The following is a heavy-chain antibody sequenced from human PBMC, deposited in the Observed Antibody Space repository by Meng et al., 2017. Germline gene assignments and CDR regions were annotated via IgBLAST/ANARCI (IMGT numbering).Heavy chain of an antibody. Sequence: GESLKISCAASGFTVSSNYMSWVRQAPGKGLEWVSVIYSGGSTYYADSVKGRFTISRDNSKNTLYLQMNSLRAEDTAVYYCARGHYYHDRSGYNDYWGQGTLVTVSS. V-gene: IGHV3-66*02. J-gene: IGHJ4*02. D-gene: IGHD3-22*01. CDR1: GFTVSSNY. CDR3: ARGHYYHDRSGYNDY. CDR2: IYSGGST.